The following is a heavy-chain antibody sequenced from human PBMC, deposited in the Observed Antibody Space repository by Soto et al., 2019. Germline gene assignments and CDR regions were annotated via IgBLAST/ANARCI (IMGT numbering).Heavy chain of an antibody. J-gene: IGHJ5*02. CDR3: AREGTGGIQLWLHNWFDP. V-gene: IGHV1-46*01. D-gene: IGHD5-18*01. CDR1: GYNFTSYY. Sequence: GASVKVRCKASGYNFTSYYMHWVRQAPGQGLEWVGIINPSGGSTSYAQKFQGRVTMTRDTSTSTVYMELSSLRSEDTAVYYCAREGTGGIQLWLHNWFDPWGQGTLVTVSS. CDR2: INPSGGST.